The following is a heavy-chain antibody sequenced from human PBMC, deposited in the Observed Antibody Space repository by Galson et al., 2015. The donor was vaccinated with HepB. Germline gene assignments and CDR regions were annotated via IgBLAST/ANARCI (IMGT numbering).Heavy chain of an antibody. CDR2: ISWNSGSI. V-gene: IGHV3-9*01. J-gene: IGHJ6*04. D-gene: IGHD4-17*01. Sequence: SLRLSCAASGFTFDDYAMHWVRQAPGKGLEWVSGISWNSGSIGYADSVKGRFTISRDNAKNSLYLQMNSLRAEDTALYYCAKDKNGDYAALVWGKGTTVTVSS. CDR1: GFTFDDYA. CDR3: AKDKNGDYAALV.